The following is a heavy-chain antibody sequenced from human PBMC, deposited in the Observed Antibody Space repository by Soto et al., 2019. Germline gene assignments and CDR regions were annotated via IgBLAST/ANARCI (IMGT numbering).Heavy chain of an antibody. CDR2: ISGTASHI. D-gene: IGHD1-26*01. Sequence: LLVESGGGLVKPGGSLRLSCAGSGLSFSRYAMNWVRQAPGKGLEWVASISGTASHIRYADSVRGRFTISNDDAKNSLSLQMTSLRAEATAVYFCAKGLGAAYYFDFWGRGTLVSVS. V-gene: IGHV3-21*01. CDR3: AKGLGAAYYFDF. CDR1: GLSFSRYA. J-gene: IGHJ4*02.